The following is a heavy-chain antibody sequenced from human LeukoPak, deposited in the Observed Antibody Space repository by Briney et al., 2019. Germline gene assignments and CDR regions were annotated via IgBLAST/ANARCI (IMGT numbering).Heavy chain of an antibody. CDR1: GFPFSTLG. D-gene: IGHD3-3*02. V-gene: IGHV3-64D*06. Sequence: GGSLRLSCSASGFPFSTLGMHWVRQAPGKGLEHVSTIGSDGDGTYYADSVKDRFIISRDNSKNAVYLQMSSLRPEDTAVYYCVSPAFINFWGQGTLVTVSS. CDR2: IGSDGDGT. CDR3: VSPAFINF. J-gene: IGHJ4*01.